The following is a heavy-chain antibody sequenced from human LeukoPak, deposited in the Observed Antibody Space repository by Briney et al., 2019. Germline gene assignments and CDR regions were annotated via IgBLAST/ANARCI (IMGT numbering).Heavy chain of an antibody. CDR3: AKLGVATIKTYYYYYMDV. CDR1: GYTFTSYG. CDR2: ISAYNGNT. J-gene: IGHJ6*03. V-gene: IGHV1-18*01. D-gene: IGHD5-12*01. Sequence: ASVKVSCKASGYTFTSYGISWVRQAPGQGLEWMGWISAYNGNTNYAQKLQGRVTTTTDTSTSTAYMELRSLRSDDTAVYYCAKLGVATIKTYYYYYMDVWGKGTTVTVSS.